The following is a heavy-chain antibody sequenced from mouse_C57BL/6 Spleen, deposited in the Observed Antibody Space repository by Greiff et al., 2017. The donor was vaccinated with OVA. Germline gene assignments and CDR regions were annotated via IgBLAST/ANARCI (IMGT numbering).Heavy chain of an antibody. CDR3: ARDNYYGSSYAMAY. CDR1: GFTFSSYA. Sequence: EVKLMESGGGLVKPGGSLKLSCAASGFTFSSYAMSWVRQTPEKRLEWVATISDGGSYTYYPDNVKGRFTISRDNAKNNLYLQLSHLKSEDTAMYYCARDNYYGSSYAMAYWGQGTSVTVSS. J-gene: IGHJ4*01. CDR2: ISDGGSYT. D-gene: IGHD1-1*01. V-gene: IGHV5-4*01.